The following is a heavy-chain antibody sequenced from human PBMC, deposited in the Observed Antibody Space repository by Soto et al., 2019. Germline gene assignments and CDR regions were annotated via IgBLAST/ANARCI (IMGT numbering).Heavy chain of an antibody. J-gene: IGHJ3*02. CDR3: AKGYDFWSGYYDAFDI. CDR1: GFTFSSFA. CDR2: ISGSGGST. V-gene: IGHV3-23*01. Sequence: GSLRLSCAASGFTFSSFAMSWVRQAPGKGLEWVSAISGSGGSTYYADSVKGRFTISRDNSKNTLYLQMNSLRAEDTAVYYCAKGYDFWSGYYDAFDIWGQGTMVTVSS. D-gene: IGHD3-3*01.